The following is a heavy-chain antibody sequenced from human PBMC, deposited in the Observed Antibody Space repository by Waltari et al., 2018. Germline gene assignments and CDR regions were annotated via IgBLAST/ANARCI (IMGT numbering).Heavy chain of an antibody. J-gene: IGHJ5*02. Sequence: DVQVAEVGGGFVKRGRSMRLSCTNSGCPLGDSSMNRVRQAPGQGLEWVGCIRSKAYGETTDYAACVRGRFTISRDDSKRSAYLQMNSLKTEDTAIYFCARDLMYGDHPLFDRWGQGTLVTVSS. CDR2: IRSKAYGETT. CDR3: ARDLMYGDHPLFDR. V-gene: IGHV3-49*04. CDR1: GCPLGDSS. D-gene: IGHD4-17*01.